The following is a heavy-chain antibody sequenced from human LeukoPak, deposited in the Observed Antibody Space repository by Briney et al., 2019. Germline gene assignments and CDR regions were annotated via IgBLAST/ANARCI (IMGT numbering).Heavy chain of an antibody. J-gene: IGHJ3*02. CDR1: GFTFSNAW. CDR3: TRHGGRDYYDSTEDAFDI. V-gene: IGHV3-15*01. CDR2: IKSKTDGGTT. D-gene: IGHD3-22*01. Sequence: GGSLRLSCAASGFTFSNAWMSWVRQAPGKELEWVGRIKSKTDGGTTDYAAPVKGRFTISRDDSKNTAYLQMNSLKTEDTAVYYCTRHGGRDYYDSTEDAFDIWGQGTMVTVSS.